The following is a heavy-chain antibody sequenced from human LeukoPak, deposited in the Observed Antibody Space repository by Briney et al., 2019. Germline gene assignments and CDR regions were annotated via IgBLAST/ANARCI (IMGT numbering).Heavy chain of an antibody. CDR3: ARGLVTHPYYYYGMDV. D-gene: IGHD2-21*02. Sequence: SETLSLTCTVSGGSISSYYWSWIRQPPGKGLEWIGEIYHSGSTNYNPSLKSRVTISVDKSKNQFSLKLSSVTAADTAVYYCARGLVTHPYYYYGMDVWGQGTTVTVSS. CDR2: IYHSGST. CDR1: GGSISSYY. J-gene: IGHJ6*02. V-gene: IGHV4-59*12.